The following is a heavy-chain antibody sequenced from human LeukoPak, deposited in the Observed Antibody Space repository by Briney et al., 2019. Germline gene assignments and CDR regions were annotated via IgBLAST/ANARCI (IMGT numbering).Heavy chain of an antibody. V-gene: IGHV1-2*02. J-gene: IGHJ4*02. D-gene: IGHD1-26*01. CDR1: GYTFTGYY. CDR3: ARGSTVGATESLGFDY. Sequence: GASVKVSCKASGYTFTGYYTHWVRQAPGQGLEWMGWINPNSGDTHYAQKFQGRVTMTRDTSISTAYMELSRLRSDDTAMYYCARGSTVGATESLGFDYWGQGTLVTVSS. CDR2: INPNSGDT.